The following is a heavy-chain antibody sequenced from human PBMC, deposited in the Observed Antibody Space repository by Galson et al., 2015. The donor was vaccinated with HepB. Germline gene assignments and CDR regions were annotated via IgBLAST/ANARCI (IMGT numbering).Heavy chain of an antibody. CDR1: GYTFTSYY. CDR3: ARDGEVVAATPGAFDI. D-gene: IGHD2-15*01. V-gene: IGHV1-46*03. J-gene: IGHJ3*02. CDR2: INPSGGST. Sequence: SVKVSCKASGYTFTSYYMHWVRQAPGQGLEWMGIINPSGGSTSYAQKFQGRVTMTRDTSTSTVYMELSSLRSEDTAVYYCARDGEVVAATPGAFDIWGQGTMVTVSS.